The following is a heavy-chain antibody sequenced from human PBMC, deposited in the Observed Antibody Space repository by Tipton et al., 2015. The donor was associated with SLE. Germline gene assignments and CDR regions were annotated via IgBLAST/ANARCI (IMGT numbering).Heavy chain of an antibody. CDR1: GGSISSYY. CDR2: IYYSGST. CDR3: ARPRVAVAAPWGFDY. Sequence: TLSLTCTVSGGSISSYYWSWIRQPPGKGLEWIGYIYYSGSTNYNPSLKSRGTISVDTSKNQFSLKLSRVTAADTAVYYCARPRVAVAAPWGFDYWGQGTLVTVSS. V-gene: IGHV4-59*08. J-gene: IGHJ4*02. D-gene: IGHD6-19*01.